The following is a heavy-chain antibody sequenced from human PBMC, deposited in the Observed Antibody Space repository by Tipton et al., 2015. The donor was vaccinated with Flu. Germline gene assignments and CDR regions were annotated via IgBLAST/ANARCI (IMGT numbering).Heavy chain of an antibody. CDR2: INHSGST. Sequence: TLSLTCAVYGGSFSGYYWSWIRQPPGKGLEWIGEINHSGSTNYNPSLKSRVTISVDTSKNQFSLKLSSVTAADTAVYYCARGHTAMVGSLYYYGMDVWGQGP. D-gene: IGHD5-18*01. J-gene: IGHJ6*02. V-gene: IGHV4-34*01. CDR3: ARGHTAMVGSLYYYGMDV. CDR1: GGSFSGYY.